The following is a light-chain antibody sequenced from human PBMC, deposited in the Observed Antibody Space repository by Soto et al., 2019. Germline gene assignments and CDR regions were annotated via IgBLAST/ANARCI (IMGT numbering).Light chain of an antibody. CDR1: SSDVGSYNR. V-gene: IGLV2-18*02. CDR3: NSYTGSSTYV. Sequence: QSVLTQPPSVSGSPGQSVAISCTGTSSDVGSYNRVSWYQQPPGAAPKLMIYEVSNRPSGVPDRFSGSKSGNTASLTISGLQAEDEADCYCNSYTGSSTYVFGTGTKVTVL. CDR2: EVS. J-gene: IGLJ1*01.